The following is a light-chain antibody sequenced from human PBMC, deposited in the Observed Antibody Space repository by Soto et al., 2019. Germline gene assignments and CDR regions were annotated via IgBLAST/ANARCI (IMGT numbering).Light chain of an antibody. V-gene: IGKV3-15*01. CDR3: QQYNNWPWT. CDR2: GAS. Sequence: EIVMTQSPATLSVSPGARATLSCRASQRVSSNLAWYQQKPGQAPRLLIYGASTSATGIPARFSGSGSGTEFTLTISSLQSEDFAVYYCQQYNNWPWTFGRGTKVEIK. J-gene: IGKJ1*01. CDR1: QRVSSN.